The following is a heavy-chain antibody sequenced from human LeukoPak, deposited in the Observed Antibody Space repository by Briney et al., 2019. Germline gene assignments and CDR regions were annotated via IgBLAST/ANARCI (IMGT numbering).Heavy chain of an antibody. V-gene: IGHV1-2*02. J-gene: IGHJ5*02. CDR2: INPNSGGT. CDR1: GYTFTGDY. D-gene: IGHD3-10*01. CDR3: ARAASIFMAWGVIPNWFDP. Sequence: ASVKVSCKASGYTFTGDYMHWVRQAPGQGLEWMGWINPNSGGTNYAQKFQGRVTMTRDTSISTAYMELSRLRSDDTAVYYCARAASIFMAWGVIPNWFDPWGQGTLVTVSS.